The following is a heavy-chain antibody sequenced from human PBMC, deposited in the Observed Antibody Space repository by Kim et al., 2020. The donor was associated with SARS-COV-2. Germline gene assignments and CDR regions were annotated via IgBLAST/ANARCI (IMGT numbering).Heavy chain of an antibody. CDR1: GYTFTSYY. CDR3: ARGPSEDDFWSGYWATSYYYGMDV. D-gene: IGHD3-3*01. Sequence: ASVKVSCKASGYTFTSYYMHWVRQAPGQGLEWMGIINPSGGSTSYAQKFQGRVTMTRDTSTSTVYMELSSLRSEDTAVYYCARGPSEDDFWSGYWATSYYYGMDVWGQGTTVTVSS. CDR2: INPSGGST. V-gene: IGHV1-46*01. J-gene: IGHJ6*02.